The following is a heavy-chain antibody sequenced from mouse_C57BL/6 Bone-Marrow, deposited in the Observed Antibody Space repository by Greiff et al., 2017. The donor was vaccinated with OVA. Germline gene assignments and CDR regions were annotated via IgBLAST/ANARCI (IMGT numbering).Heavy chain of an antibody. Sequence: QVQLQQSGPELVKPGASVKISCKASGYAFSSSWMNWVKQRPGKGLEWIGRIYPGDGDPNSNGKFKGKATLTADKSSSTAYMQLSSRTSEDSAVYFCGRHEDGYYASYFDYWGQGTTLTVSS. D-gene: IGHD2-3*01. CDR3: GRHEDGYYASYFDY. CDR1: GYAFSSSW. CDR2: IYPGDGDP. J-gene: IGHJ2*01. V-gene: IGHV1-82*01.